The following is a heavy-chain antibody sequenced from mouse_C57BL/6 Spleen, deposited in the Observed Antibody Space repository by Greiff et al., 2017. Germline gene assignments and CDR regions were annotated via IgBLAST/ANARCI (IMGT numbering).Heavy chain of an antibody. J-gene: IGHJ1*03. CDR3: ARFLSYYSNYVGYFDV. D-gene: IGHD2-5*01. Sequence: DVMLVESGGGLVQPGGSLSLSCAASGFTFTDYYMSWVRQPPGKALEWLGFIRNKANGYTTEYSASVKGRFTISRDNSQSILYLQMNALRAEDSATYYCARFLSYYSNYVGYFDVWGTGTTVTVSS. CDR2: IRNKANGYTT. V-gene: IGHV7-3*01. CDR1: GFTFTDYY.